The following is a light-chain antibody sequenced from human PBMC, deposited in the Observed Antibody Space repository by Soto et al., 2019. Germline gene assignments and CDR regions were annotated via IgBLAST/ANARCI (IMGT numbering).Light chain of an antibody. Sequence: DIPMTQSPSTLSASVGDRVTITCRASQSISSWLAWYPQKPGKAPKLLIYKASSLESGVPSRFSGSGSGTEFTLTISSLQPDDFATYYCQQYNNYPWTFGQGTKVEIK. CDR1: QSISSW. V-gene: IGKV1-5*03. J-gene: IGKJ1*01. CDR2: KAS. CDR3: QQYNNYPWT.